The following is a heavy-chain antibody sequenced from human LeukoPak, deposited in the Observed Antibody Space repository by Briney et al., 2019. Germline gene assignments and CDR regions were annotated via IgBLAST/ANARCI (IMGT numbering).Heavy chain of an antibody. Sequence: PGGSLRLSCAASGFTFTSHGMNWVRQAPGKGLEWVSGISSSGDITYYADSVKGRFTISRDNSKNTLFLQINSLGAEDTAVYYCAKQGRDWLRDYYYYMDVWGKGTTVTISS. CDR3: AKQGRDWLRDYYYYMDV. CDR1: GFTFTSHG. V-gene: IGHV3-23*01. J-gene: IGHJ6*03. D-gene: IGHD3-9*01. CDR2: ISSSGDIT.